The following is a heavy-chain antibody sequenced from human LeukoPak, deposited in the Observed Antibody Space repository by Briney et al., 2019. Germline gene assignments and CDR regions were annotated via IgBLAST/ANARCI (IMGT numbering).Heavy chain of an antibody. CDR1: GYTFTSYG. CDR3: ARAEIVSGPLDV. Sequence: ASVKVSCKASGYTFTSYGISWVRQAPGQGLEWMGWINPNSGGTNYAQKFQGRVTMTRDTSISTAYMELSRLRSDDTAVYYCARAEIVSGPLDVWGQGTTVTVSS. CDR2: INPNSGGT. J-gene: IGHJ6*02. D-gene: IGHD2/OR15-2a*01. V-gene: IGHV1-2*02.